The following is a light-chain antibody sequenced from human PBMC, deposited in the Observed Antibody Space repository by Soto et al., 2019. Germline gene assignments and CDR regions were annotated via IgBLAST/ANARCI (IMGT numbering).Light chain of an antibody. Sequence: DIQMTQSPSSLSVSLRDRVTITCRASQGIRNGLGWYQQKPGKAPKRVIYAASTSQSGVPSRFSGSGSGTEFTLTISSLQPEDFATSYCLQHNNYPLTFGGGTKVDIK. CDR2: AAS. V-gene: IGKV1-17*01. J-gene: IGKJ4*01. CDR3: LQHNNYPLT. CDR1: QGIRNG.